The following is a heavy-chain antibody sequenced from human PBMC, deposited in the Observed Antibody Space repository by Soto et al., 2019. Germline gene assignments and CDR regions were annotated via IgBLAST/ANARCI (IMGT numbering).Heavy chain of an antibody. CDR3: ARSFNDWTTYFDY. CDR1: GFSVTDHY. CDR2: LYTGGSA. V-gene: IGHV3-53*01. D-gene: IGHD3-9*01. Sequence: GGSLRLSCAASGFSVTDHYMTWVRQAPGKGLEWVSVLYTGGSAYYGDSVKGRFTISRDSSTNTLYLQMNSLKVGDTAFYFCARSFNDWTTYFDYWSEGTLVTVSS. J-gene: IGHJ4*02.